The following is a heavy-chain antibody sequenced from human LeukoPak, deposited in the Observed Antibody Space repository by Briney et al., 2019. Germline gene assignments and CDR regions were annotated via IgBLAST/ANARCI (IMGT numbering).Heavy chain of an antibody. CDR1: GVSISSYY. D-gene: IGHD6-13*01. J-gene: IGHJ4*02. CDR2: ISDSGRT. CDR3: ARRGYSSSWLY. V-gene: IGHV4-59*08. Sequence: PSETLSLTYTVSGVSISSYYWSWIRQPPGKGLEWIGYISDSGRTDYNPSLKSRVIISRDTSKNQFSLQLRSVTAADTAVYYCARRGYSSSWLYWGQGSLVTVSS.